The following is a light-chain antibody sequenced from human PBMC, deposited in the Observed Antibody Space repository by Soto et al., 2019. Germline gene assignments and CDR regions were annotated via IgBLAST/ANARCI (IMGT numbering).Light chain of an antibody. V-gene: IGKV2-24*01. CDR1: HSLVYSDGNTY. Sequence: DVVMTQSPLSLPVTLLHPASISWXSTHSLVYSDGNTYLSWLQQWPGQPPRLLIYKISNRFSGVPDRFSGSGAGTDFTLKISRVEAEDVGVYYCMQATQFPLTFGGGTKVDNK. CDR3: MQATQFPLT. CDR2: KIS. J-gene: IGKJ4*01.